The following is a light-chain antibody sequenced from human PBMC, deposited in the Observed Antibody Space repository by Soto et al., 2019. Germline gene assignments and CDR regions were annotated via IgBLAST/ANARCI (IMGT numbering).Light chain of an antibody. Sequence: DIVMTQSPLSLPVTPGEPASISCRSSQSLLHSNGYNYLDWYLQKPGQSPQLLINLGSNRSSGVPDRFSGSGSGTDFTLKISRVEAEDVGVYYCMQALQTPLTFGGGTKVDI. J-gene: IGKJ4*01. CDR1: QSLLHSNGYNY. V-gene: IGKV2-28*01. CDR3: MQALQTPLT. CDR2: LGS.